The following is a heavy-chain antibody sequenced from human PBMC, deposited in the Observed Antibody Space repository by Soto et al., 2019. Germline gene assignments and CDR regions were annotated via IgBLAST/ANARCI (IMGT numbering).Heavy chain of an antibody. J-gene: IGHJ5*02. D-gene: IGHD3-16*01. CDR1: GFSLTTRGVG. CDR3: AHIPNYYQYDTFDP. Sequence: QLTLKESGPPLVKPTQTLTLTCTSSGFSLTTRGVGVGWNRQHPGKALEFLALIYCDDDQRSSPSLQSSLSITKDTPKNKVVLTMTNLDPVDTDTYYCAHIPNYYQYDTFDPWGQATLLSVSS. V-gene: IGHV2-5*02. CDR2: IYCDDDQ.